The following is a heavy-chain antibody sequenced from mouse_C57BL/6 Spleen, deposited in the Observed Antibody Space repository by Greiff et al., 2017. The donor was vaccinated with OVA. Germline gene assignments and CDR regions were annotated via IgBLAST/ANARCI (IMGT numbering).Heavy chain of an antibody. CDR2: ISSGGSYT. V-gene: IGHV5-6*01. D-gene: IGHD2-4*01. J-gene: IGHJ2*01. CDR3: ARQGDYDVPYYFDY. Sequence: EVHLVESGGDLVKPGGSLKLSCAASGFTFSSYGMSWVRQTPDKRLEWVATISSGGSYTYYPDSVKGRFTISRDNAKNTLYLQMSSLKSEDTAMYYCARQGDYDVPYYFDYWGKGTTLTVSS. CDR1: GFTFSSYG.